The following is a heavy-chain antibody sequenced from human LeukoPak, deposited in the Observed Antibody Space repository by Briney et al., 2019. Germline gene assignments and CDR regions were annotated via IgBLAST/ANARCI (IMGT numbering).Heavy chain of an antibody. CDR1: GFTFSSYA. CDR2: ISGSGGST. J-gene: IGHJ4*02. Sequence: PGGSLRLSCAASGFTFSSYAMSWVRQAPGKGLEWVSGISGSGGSTYYADSVKGRFTISRDNSKSTLYLQMNSLRAEDTAVYYCAKGVAWSSSYFDYWGQGTLVTVSS. CDR3: AKGVAWSSSYFDY. V-gene: IGHV3-23*01. D-gene: IGHD2-8*02.